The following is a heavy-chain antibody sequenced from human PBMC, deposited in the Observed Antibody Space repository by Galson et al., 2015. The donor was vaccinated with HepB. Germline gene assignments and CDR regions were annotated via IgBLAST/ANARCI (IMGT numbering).Heavy chain of an antibody. CDR1: GGSISSSSYY. D-gene: IGHD5-18*01. CDR3: ARDALIQLDFDY. J-gene: IGHJ4*02. CDR2: IYYSGRT. Sequence: SETLSLTCTVSGGSISSSSYYWGWIRQPPGEGLEWIGSIYYSGRTYYNTSLKSRVTISVATSKNQFSLRPSSVTAADTAVYYFARDALIQLDFDYWGQGTLVTVSS. V-gene: IGHV4-39*07.